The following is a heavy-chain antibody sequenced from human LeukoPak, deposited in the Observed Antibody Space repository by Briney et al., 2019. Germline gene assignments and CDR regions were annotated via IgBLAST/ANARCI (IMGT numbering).Heavy chain of an antibody. CDR1: GFTFSSYA. J-gene: IGHJ4*02. Sequence: PGGSLRLSCAASGFTFSSYAMHWVRQAPGKGLEWVAVISYDGSNKYYADSVKGRFTISRDNSKNTLYLQMNSLRAEDTAVYYCARGSRRHRVVVAATRAVDYWGQGTLVTVSS. D-gene: IGHD2-15*01. CDR2: ISYDGSNK. CDR3: ARGSRRHRVVVAATRAVDY. V-gene: IGHV3-30*04.